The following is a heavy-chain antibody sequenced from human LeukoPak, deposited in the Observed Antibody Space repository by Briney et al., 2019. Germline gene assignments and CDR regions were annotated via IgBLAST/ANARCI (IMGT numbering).Heavy chain of an antibody. V-gene: IGHV4-39*07. J-gene: IGHJ4*02. D-gene: IGHD6-13*01. CDR2: INHSGST. Sequence: PSETLSLTCTVSGGSISSSSYYWGWIRQPPGKGLEWIGEINHSGSTNYNPSLKSRVTISVDTSKNQFSLKLSSVTAADTAVYYCASQGESSSWYLDYWGQGTLVTVSS. CDR1: GGSISSSSYY. CDR3: ASQGESSSWYLDY.